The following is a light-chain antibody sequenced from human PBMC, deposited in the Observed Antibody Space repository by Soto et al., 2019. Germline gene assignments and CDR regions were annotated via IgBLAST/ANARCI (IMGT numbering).Light chain of an antibody. Sequence: EIVLKQSPATLSLSPGERATLSCRASESISSYLAWYQQKPGQAPRLLIYDAFNRATGIPARFSGSGSGTDFALTIDNLEAEDFAVYYCQQRSKWPLTFGGGNKVEIK. V-gene: IGKV3-11*01. CDR2: DAF. CDR1: ESISSY. CDR3: QQRSKWPLT. J-gene: IGKJ4*01.